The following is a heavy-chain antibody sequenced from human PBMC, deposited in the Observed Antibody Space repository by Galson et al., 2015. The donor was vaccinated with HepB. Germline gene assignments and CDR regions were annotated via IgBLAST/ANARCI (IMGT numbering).Heavy chain of an antibody. Sequence: QSGAEVKKPGESLKISCTGSGYNFTNYWIAWVRQMPGKGLEWMGIIYPGDSDTRYSPSFQGQVTISADKSISTAYLQWSSLKASATAMYYCARLQWVSVYYPPRESMGFDPWGQGTLVTVSS. J-gene: IGHJ5*02. V-gene: IGHV5-51*01. D-gene: IGHD3-22*01. CDR3: ARLQWVSVYYPPRESMGFDP. CDR2: IYPGDSDT. CDR1: GYNFTNYW.